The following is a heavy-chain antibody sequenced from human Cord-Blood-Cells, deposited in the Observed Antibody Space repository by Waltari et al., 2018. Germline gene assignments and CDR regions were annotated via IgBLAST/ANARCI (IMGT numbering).Heavy chain of an antibody. CDR3: ARGLSYDSSGYYY. J-gene: IGHJ4*02. CDR2: INHSGST. CDR1: GGSFSGYY. V-gene: IGHV4-34*01. D-gene: IGHD3-22*01. Sequence: QVQLQQWGAGLLKPSETLSLTCAVYGGSFSGYYWSWIRQPAGKGLEWIGEINHSGSTNYNPSLKSRVTISVDTSKNQFSLKLSSVTAADTAVYYCARGLSYDSSGYYYWGQGTLVTVSS.